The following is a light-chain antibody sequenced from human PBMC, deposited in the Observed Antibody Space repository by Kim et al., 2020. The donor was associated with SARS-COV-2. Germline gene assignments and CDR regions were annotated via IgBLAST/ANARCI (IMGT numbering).Light chain of an antibody. CDR2: DVS. Sequence: QSALTQPASVSGSPGQSITISCTGTSSDVGGYNYVSWYQQHPGKAPKLMIYDVSNRPSGVSNRFSGSKSGNTASLTISGLQAEDEAYYYCSSYTSSSTLFGGGTQLTVL. CDR3: SSYTSSSTL. V-gene: IGLV2-14*03. J-gene: IGLJ2*01. CDR1: SSDVGGYNY.